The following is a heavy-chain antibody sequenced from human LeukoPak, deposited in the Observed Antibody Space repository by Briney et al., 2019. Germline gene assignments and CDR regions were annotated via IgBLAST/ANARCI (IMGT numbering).Heavy chain of an antibody. CDR1: GFTFSDYY. D-gene: IGHD3-22*01. Sequence: GGSLRLSCAASGFTFSDYYMSWIRQAPGKGLEWVSYIISSGSTIYYADSVKGRFTISRDNAKNSLYLQMNSLRAEDTAVYYCARVGIAYYYDSSGYYTDFWGQGTLVTVSS. CDR2: IISSGSTI. V-gene: IGHV3-11*01. CDR3: ARVGIAYYYDSSGYYTDF. J-gene: IGHJ4*02.